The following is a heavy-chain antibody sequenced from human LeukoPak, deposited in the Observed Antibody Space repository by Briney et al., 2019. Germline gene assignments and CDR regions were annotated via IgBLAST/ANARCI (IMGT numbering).Heavy chain of an antibody. Sequence: GGSLRLSCAASGFTFSDYYTSWIRQAPGKGLEWVSYISSSGSTIYYADSVKGRFTISRDNAKNSLYLQMNSLRAEETAVYYSARAGGAAAGTGSGYYYYYMDVWGKGTTVTISS. J-gene: IGHJ6*03. D-gene: IGHD6-13*01. CDR1: GFTFSDYY. V-gene: IGHV3-11*01. CDR2: ISSSGSTI. CDR3: ARAGGAAAGTGSGYYYYYMDV.